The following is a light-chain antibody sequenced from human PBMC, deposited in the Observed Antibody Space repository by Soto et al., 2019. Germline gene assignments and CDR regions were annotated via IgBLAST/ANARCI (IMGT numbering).Light chain of an antibody. Sequence: DIQMTQSPSTLSGSVGDRVTITCRASQTISSWLAWYQQKPGKAPKLLIYKASTLKSGVPSRFSGSGSGTDFTLTISRLEPEDFAVYYCQQRAGSSTFGQGTRLEI. CDR2: KAS. J-gene: IGKJ5*01. V-gene: IGKV1-5*03. CDR1: QTISSW. CDR3: QQRAGSST.